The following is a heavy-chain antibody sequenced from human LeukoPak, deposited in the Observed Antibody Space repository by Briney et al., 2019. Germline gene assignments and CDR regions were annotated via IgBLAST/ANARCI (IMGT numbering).Heavy chain of an antibody. V-gene: IGHV3-33*01. CDR1: GFTFSSYG. CDR3: ARDWSGSGWGSRAFDI. J-gene: IGHJ3*02. Sequence: PGRSLRLSCAASGFTFSSYGMHWVRQAPGKGLEWVAVIWYDGSNKYYADSVKGRFTISRDNSKNTLYLQMNSLRAEDTAVYYCARDWSGSGWGSRAFDIWGQGTMVTVSS. CDR2: IWYDGSNK. D-gene: IGHD6-19*01.